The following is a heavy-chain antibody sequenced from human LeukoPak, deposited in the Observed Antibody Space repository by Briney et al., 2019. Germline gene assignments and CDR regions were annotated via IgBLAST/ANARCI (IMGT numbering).Heavy chain of an antibody. CDR3: ARDLEGGWTLDY. D-gene: IGHD6-19*01. CDR2: MKDYGGIT. Sequence: ASVKVSCKASGYTFTSYGISWVRQAPGQGLEWMGIMKDYGGITSYAQKFQGRVTMTRDTSTSTAYMELSSLRSDDTAVYYCARDLEGGWTLDYWGQGTLVTVSS. CDR1: GYTFTSYG. V-gene: IGHV1-18*01. J-gene: IGHJ4*02.